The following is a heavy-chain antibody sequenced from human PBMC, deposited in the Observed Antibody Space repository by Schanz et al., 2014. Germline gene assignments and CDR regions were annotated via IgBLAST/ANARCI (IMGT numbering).Heavy chain of an antibody. CDR2: ISYDGSNK. CDR1: GFTFSNYA. D-gene: IGHD2-8*01. CDR3: VRDRGFCANDICWLRFYMDV. V-gene: IGHV3-30-3*01. J-gene: IGHJ6*03. Sequence: QVQLVESGGGVVQPGRSLRLSCVASGFTFSNYAMHWVRQAPGKGLEWVAFISYDGSNKYYADSVKGRFTISRDNAKNSLFLQMNSLRADDTAVYYCVRDRGFCANDICWLRFYMDVWGNGTTVTVSS.